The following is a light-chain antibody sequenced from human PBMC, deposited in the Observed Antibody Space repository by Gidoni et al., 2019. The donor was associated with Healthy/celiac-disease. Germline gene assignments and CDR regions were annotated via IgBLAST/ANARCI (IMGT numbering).Light chain of an antibody. CDR1: SLRSYY. J-gene: IGLJ2*01. V-gene: IGLV3-19*01. CDR3: NSRDSGNVV. CDR2: GKN. Sequence: SELTQDPAVSVALGQTVRLTCQGDSLRSYYARWYQQKPGQAPVLVIYGKNNRPAGISDRFSGSSSGNTASLTITGAQAEDEADYYCNSRDSGNVVFGGGTKLTVL.